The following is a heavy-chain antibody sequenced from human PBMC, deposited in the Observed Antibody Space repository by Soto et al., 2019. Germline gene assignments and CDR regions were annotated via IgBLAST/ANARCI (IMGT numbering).Heavy chain of an antibody. CDR1: GGSFSGYY. Sequence: SETLSLTCAVYGGSFSGYYWSWIRQPPGKGLEWIGEINHSGSTNYNPSLKSRVTISVDTSKNQFSLKLSSVPAADTAVYYCARGLPTILYSSSDNYYYYYGMDVWGQGTTVTVSS. CDR2: INHSGST. CDR3: ARGLPTILYSSSDNYYYYYGMDV. J-gene: IGHJ6*02. V-gene: IGHV4-34*01. D-gene: IGHD6-6*01.